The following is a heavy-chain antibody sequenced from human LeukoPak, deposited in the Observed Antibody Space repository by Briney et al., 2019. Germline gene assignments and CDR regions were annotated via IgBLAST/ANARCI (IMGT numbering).Heavy chain of an antibody. CDR3: AKMPRLRLGELSWLYYFDY. CDR1: GFTFSNYA. CDR2: ISGSGGST. J-gene: IGHJ4*02. Sequence: GGSLRLSCAASGFTFSNYAMSWVRQAPGKGLEWVSAISGSGGSTYYADSVKGRFTISRDNSKNTLYLQMNSLRAEDTAVYYCAKMPRLRLGELSWLYYFDYWGQGTLVTVSS. V-gene: IGHV3-23*01. D-gene: IGHD3-16*02.